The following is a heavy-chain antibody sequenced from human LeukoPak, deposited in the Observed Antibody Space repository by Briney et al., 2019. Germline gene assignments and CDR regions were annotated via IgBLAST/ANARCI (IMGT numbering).Heavy chain of an antibody. Sequence: PGGSLRLSCAASGFTFSSYWMSWVRQAPGKGLEWVANIKQDGSEKYYVDSVKGRFTISRDNAKNSLYLQMNSLRAEDTAVYYCARDLRGPYYYYMDVWGKGTTVTVSS. CDR3: ARDLRGPYYYYMDV. V-gene: IGHV3-7*01. J-gene: IGHJ6*03. CDR1: GFTFSSYW. D-gene: IGHD2-15*01. CDR2: IKQDGSEK.